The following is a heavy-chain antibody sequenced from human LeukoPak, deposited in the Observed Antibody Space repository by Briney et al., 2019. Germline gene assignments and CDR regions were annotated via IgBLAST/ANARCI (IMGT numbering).Heavy chain of an antibody. D-gene: IGHD7-27*01. J-gene: IGHJ4*02. Sequence: SDTLSLTCTVSGGTISSYYWSWIRQPPGKGLEWIGYIYYSGSTNYNPSLKSRVTISVDTSQNQFSLKLSYVTAADTAVYFCARESSWGNFDYWGQGTLVTVSS. CDR1: GGTISSYY. V-gene: IGHV4-59*01. CDR3: ARESSWGNFDY. CDR2: IYYSGST.